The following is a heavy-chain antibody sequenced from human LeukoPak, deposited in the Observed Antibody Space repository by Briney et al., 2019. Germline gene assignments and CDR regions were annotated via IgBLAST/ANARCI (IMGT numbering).Heavy chain of an antibody. CDR2: ISYDGSNK. J-gene: IGHJ6*02. V-gene: IGHV3-30*18. CDR3: AKERRQWQDQSELDV. D-gene: IGHD6-19*01. Sequence: GRSLRLSCAASGFTFSSYGMHWVRQAPGKGLEWVAVISYDGSNKYYADSVKGRFTISRDNSKNTLYLQMNSPRAEDTAVYYCAKERRQWQDQSELDVWGQGTTVTVSS. CDR1: GFTFSSYG.